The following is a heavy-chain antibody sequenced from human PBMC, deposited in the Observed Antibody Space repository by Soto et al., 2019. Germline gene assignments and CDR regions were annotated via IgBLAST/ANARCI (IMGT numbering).Heavy chain of an antibody. D-gene: IGHD2-21*02. V-gene: IGHV4-4*07. Sequence: TLSLTCNVSGGSISKFYWAWIRKTAGNGLEWMGRVYATGTTDYNPSLRSRVAMSVDISKKTFSLRLRSVTGADSGVYYCVRDGSKSLRDRFDPWGQGILVTVSS. CDR3: VRDGSKSLRDRFDP. CDR2: VYATGTT. J-gene: IGHJ5*02. CDR1: GGSISKFY.